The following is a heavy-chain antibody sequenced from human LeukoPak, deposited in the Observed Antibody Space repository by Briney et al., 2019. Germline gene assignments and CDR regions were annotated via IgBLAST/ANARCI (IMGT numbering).Heavy chain of an antibody. CDR3: ARHVASYDILTGQIAAAGAFDY. Sequence: SPSETLSLTCAVYGGSFSGYYWSGTRQPPGKGLEGIGEINNSGSTNYNPSLKSRATISVDTSKNQFSLKLSSVTAADTAVYYCARHVASYDILTGQIAAAGAFDYWGQGTLVTVSS. J-gene: IGHJ4*02. CDR1: GGSFSGYY. V-gene: IGHV4-34*01. CDR2: INNSGST. D-gene: IGHD3-9*01.